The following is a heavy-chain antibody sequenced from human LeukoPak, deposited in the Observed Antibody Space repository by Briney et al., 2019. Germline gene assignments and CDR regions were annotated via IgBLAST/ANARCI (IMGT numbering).Heavy chain of an antibody. CDR2: IYYSGST. D-gene: IGHD6-19*01. CDR1: AGSISSYY. Sequence: SQTLSLTCTVSAGSISSYYWSWNRHPPGKGLEWIGYIYYSGSTNYNPSHKSRVTISVDTSKNQFSLKLSSVTAADTAVYYCARVSPGIAVAGTVDYWGQGTLVTVSS. V-gene: IGHV4-59*01. J-gene: IGHJ4*02. CDR3: ARVSPGIAVAGTVDY.